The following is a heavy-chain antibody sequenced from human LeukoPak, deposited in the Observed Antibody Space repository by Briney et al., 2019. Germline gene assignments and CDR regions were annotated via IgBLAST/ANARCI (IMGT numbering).Heavy chain of an antibody. V-gene: IGHV4-39*01. CDR3: ASRPRWWQDSGIDFDI. CDR1: VGSISGSSYY. CDR2: VYYSGST. D-gene: IGHD2-15*01. Sequence: SETLSLTCTVSVGSISGSSYYWGWIREPPWKGLEWIGFVYYSGSTSYNPSLKSRVTISVDTSKDQFSLQLTSVTAAGTAVHYCASRPRWWQDSGIDFDIWGQGIMVNVSS. J-gene: IGHJ3*02.